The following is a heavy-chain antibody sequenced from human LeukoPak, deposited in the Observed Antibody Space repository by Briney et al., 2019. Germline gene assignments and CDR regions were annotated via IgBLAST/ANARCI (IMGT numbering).Heavy chain of an antibody. J-gene: IGHJ4*02. Sequence: GGSLRLSCAASGFTFSHYSMNWVRQAPGKGLEWVSAISGSGGSTYYADSVKGRFTISRDNSKNTLYLQMNSLRAEDTAVYYCAKDRHYYDSSGYPPYYFDYWGQGTLVTVSS. CDR2: ISGSGGST. CDR3: AKDRHYYDSSGYPPYYFDY. D-gene: IGHD3-22*01. V-gene: IGHV3-23*01. CDR1: GFTFSHYS.